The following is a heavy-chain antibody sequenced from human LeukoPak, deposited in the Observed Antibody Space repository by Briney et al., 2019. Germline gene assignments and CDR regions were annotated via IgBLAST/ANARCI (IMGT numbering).Heavy chain of an antibody. CDR3: ARDMRGNYYGSGSYYDY. D-gene: IGHD3-10*01. V-gene: IGHV3-21*01. CDR2: ISSSSSYI. CDR1: GITFSSYS. Sequence: GGSLRLSCAASGITFSSYSMNWVRQAPGKGLEWVSSISSSSSYIYYADSVKGRFTISRDNAKNSLYPQMNSLRAEDTAVYYCARDMRGNYYGSGSYYDYWGQGTLVTVSS. J-gene: IGHJ4*02.